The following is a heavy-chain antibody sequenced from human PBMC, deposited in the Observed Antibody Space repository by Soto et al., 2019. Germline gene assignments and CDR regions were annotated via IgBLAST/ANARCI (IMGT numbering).Heavy chain of an antibody. D-gene: IGHD6-13*01. CDR3: ARHQSHSSSYVDP. CDR1: GGSFSGYY. J-gene: IGHJ5*02. Sequence: SETLSLTCAVYGGSFSGYYWSWIRQPPGKGLEWIGGIYHSGSTNYNPSLKSRVTISVDTSKNQFSLKLSSVTAADTAVYYCARHQSHSSSYVDPWGQGTLVTVSS. CDR2: IYHSGST. V-gene: IGHV4-34*01.